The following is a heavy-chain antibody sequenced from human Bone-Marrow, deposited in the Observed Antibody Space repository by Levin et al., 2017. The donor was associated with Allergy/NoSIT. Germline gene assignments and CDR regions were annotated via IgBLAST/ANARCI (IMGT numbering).Heavy chain of an antibody. J-gene: IGHJ3*01. CDR1: GGSISGGGYY. CDR3: ARGTFHGASDAFDV. V-gene: IGHV4-31*03. D-gene: IGHD1/OR15-1a*01. Sequence: SQTLSLTCTVSGGSISGGGYYWCWIRQHPGKGLEWIGGISYIGSTHYNPSLKSRVTISADTSDKQFSLKMSSVTAADAAVFDCARGTFHGASDAFDVWGQGTIVTVSS. CDR2: ISYIGST.